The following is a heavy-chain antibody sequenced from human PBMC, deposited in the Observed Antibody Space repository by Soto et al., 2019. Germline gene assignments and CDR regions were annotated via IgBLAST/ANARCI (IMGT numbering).Heavy chain of an antibody. J-gene: IGHJ2*01. CDR3: TRSYGLDGYFDL. CDR1: GFTFSGSA. D-gene: IGHD3-3*01. V-gene: IGHV3-73*01. CDR2: IRSKANSYAT. Sequence: EVQLVESGGGLVQPGGSLKLSCAASGFTFSGSAMHWVRQASGKGLEWVGRIRSKANSYATAYAASVKGRFTISRDDSKNTAYLQMTSLKTEDTAVYYCTRSYGLDGYFDLWGRGTLVTVSS.